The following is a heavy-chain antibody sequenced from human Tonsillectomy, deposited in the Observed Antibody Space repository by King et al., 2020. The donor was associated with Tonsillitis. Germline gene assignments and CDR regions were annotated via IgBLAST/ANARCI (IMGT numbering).Heavy chain of an antibody. V-gene: IGHV4-59*01. CDR3: AKITAPYWYFDL. D-gene: IGHD1-14*01. Sequence: QLQESGPGLVKPLETLSLTCTFSGGSISSLYWSWIRQPPGKGMEGVGFIYYSGGSNYNPPLKSRVTISVDTSKSTFSLKLSSVTAADTAVYYCAKITAPYWYFDLWGRGTLVTVSS. CDR1: GGSISSLY. CDR2: IYYSGGS. J-gene: IGHJ2*01.